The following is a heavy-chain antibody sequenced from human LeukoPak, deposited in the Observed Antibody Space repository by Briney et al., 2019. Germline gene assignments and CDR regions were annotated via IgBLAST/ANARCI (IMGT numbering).Heavy chain of an antibody. J-gene: IGHJ6*03. CDR3: ARGRVSSSTWYSTYYYYFYMDV. CDR2: VDHTGST. V-gene: IGHV4-59*01. D-gene: IGHD1-1*01. CDR1: DDSITMYY. Sequence: SETLSLTCSVSDDSITMYYWTWIRQPPGKGLEWIGYVDHTGSTNFNPSLNGRVSIARDTTKNLFSLRLRSVTAADTAVYFCARGRVSSSTWYSTYYYYFYMDVWGKGTTVTVSS.